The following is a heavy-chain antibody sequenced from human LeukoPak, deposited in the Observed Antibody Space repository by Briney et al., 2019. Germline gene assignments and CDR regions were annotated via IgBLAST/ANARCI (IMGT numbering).Heavy chain of an antibody. CDR2: ISAYKGNT. V-gene: IGHV1-18*01. CDR1: VYTFTNYG. J-gene: IGHJ5*02. CDR3: ARAEWWVFGGDP. D-gene: IGHD3-16*01. Sequence: ASVTVSFMSSVYTFTNYGISWVRQAPGQGGEWMGWISAYKGNTNYAQKLQGRGTMNTETTRSTDYMEVRSLRSDDTAVYYCARAEWWVFGGDPWGQGTLVTVSS.